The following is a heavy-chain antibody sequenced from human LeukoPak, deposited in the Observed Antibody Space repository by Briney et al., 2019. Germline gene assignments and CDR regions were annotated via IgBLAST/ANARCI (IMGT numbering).Heavy chain of an antibody. CDR2: ISGSSGII. J-gene: IGHJ4*02. D-gene: IGHD3-22*01. Sequence: GGSLRLSCAASGFTFNTYTMNWVRQAPGKGLEWVSYISGSSGIIDYADSVRGRFTISRDNAKNSLYLQMNSLRAEDTAVYYCARGSTYNESSGQVPFDYWGQGTLVTVSS. CDR1: GFTFNTYT. CDR3: ARGSTYNESSGQVPFDY. V-gene: IGHV3-48*01.